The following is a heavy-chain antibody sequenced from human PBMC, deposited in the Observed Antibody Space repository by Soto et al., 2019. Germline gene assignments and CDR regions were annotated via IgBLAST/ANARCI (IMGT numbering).Heavy chain of an antibody. V-gene: IGHV3-23*01. CDR3: AKGPGYSYPDYFDY. D-gene: IGHD5-18*01. J-gene: IGHJ4*02. CDR1: GFTFSSYA. Sequence: GGSLRLSCAASGFTFSSYATSWVRQAPGKGLEWVSAISGSGGSTYYADSVKGRFTISRDNSKNTLHLQMNSLRDEDTAVYYCAKGPGYSYPDYFDYWGQGTLVTVSS. CDR2: ISGSGGST.